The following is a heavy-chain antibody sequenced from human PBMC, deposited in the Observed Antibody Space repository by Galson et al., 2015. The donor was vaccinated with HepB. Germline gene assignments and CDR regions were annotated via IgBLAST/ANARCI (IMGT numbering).Heavy chain of an antibody. CDR2: INPSGGST. CDR3: ARYRRGYYYDSGDKANDAFDI. Sequence: SVKVSCKASGYTFTSYYMHWVRQAPGQGLEWMGIINPSGGSTSYAQKFQGRVTMTRDTSTSTVYMELSSLRSEDTAVYYCARYRRGYYYDSGDKANDAFDIWGQGTMVTVSS. D-gene: IGHD3-22*01. V-gene: IGHV1-46*03. J-gene: IGHJ3*02. CDR1: GYTFTSYY.